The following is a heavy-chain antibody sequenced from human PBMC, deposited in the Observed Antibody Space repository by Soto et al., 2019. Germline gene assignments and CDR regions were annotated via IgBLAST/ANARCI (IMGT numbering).Heavy chain of an antibody. D-gene: IGHD5-12*01. J-gene: IGHJ4*02. CDR3: ARGGGYDSFDY. Sequence: QLQLQESGSGVVKTSETLSLTCTVYGASISYGGFSWSWIRQSPGKGLEWIGYISHLENTYLHPSFKSRLTMSIDRTRNQFSLKLSSVTAADMAVYYCARGGGYDSFDYWGQGVLVTVSS. CDR1: GASISYGGFS. V-gene: IGHV4-30-2*06. CDR2: ISHLENT.